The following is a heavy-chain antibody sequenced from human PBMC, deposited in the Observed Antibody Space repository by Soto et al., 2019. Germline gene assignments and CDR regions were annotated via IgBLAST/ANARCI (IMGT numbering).Heavy chain of an antibody. CDR1: GYTITGYY. CDR2: INPNSGGT. J-gene: IGHJ4*02. CDR3: ARESVAVAGTDFDY. D-gene: IGHD6-19*01. Sequence: ASVKVSCKASGYTITGYYMRWVRQAPGQGLEWMGWINPNSGGTNYAQKFQGRVTMTRDTSISTAYMELSRLRSDDTAAYYCARESVAVAGTDFDYWGQGTLVTVSS. V-gene: IGHV1-2*02.